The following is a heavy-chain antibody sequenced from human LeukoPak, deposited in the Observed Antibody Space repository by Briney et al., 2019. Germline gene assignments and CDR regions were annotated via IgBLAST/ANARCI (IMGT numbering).Heavy chain of an antibody. Sequence: PSETLSLTCTVSGGSITTYYWSWIRQPAGKGLEWIGRMYTSGSTNYNPSLKSRVTISVDTSKNQFSLKLSSVTAADTAVYYCAGDYWGYCSGSSCRYFDYWGQGTLVTVSS. D-gene: IGHD2-15*01. V-gene: IGHV4-4*07. CDR3: AGDYWGYCSGSSCRYFDY. CDR1: GGSITTYY. CDR2: MYTSGST. J-gene: IGHJ4*02.